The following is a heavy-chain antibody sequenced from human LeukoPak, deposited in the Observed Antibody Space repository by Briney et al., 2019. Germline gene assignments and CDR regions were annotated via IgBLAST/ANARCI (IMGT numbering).Heavy chain of an antibody. CDR1: GVSITSSNW. D-gene: IGHD1-1*01. CDR2: IYHSGST. Sequence: RPSETLSLTCAVSGVSITSSNWWSWVRQPPERGLEWIGEIYHSGSTNYNPSLKSRVTISVDKSKNQFSLKLSSVTAADTAVYYCAKHDFDSSLDPWGQGTLVTVSS. J-gene: IGHJ5*02. CDR3: AKHDFDSSLDP. V-gene: IGHV4-4*02.